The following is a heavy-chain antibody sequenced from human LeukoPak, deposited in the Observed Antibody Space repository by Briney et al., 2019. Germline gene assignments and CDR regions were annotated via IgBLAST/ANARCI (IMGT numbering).Heavy chain of an antibody. J-gene: IGHJ4*02. D-gene: IGHD3-10*01. Sequence: GGSLRLSCAASGFTFSSYWMSWVRHAPGKGLEWVANIKQDGNEKYYVDSVKGRFTISRDNAKNSLYLQMKSLRAADTAMYYCATGYGSGSYYVGGSTCFDYWGQGTLVTVSS. CDR3: ATGYGSGSYYVGGSTCFDY. V-gene: IGHV3-7*01. CDR1: GFTFSSYW. CDR2: IKQDGNEK.